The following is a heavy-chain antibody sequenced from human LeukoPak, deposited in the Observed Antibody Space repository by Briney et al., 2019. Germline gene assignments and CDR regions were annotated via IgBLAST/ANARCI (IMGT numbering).Heavy chain of an antibody. D-gene: IGHD1-1*01. Sequence: ASVKVSCKASGYTFTGYYMHWVRQAPGQGLEWMGWINPNSGGTNYAQKFQGRVTMTRDTSISTAYMELSSLSSEDTAVYYCARGRTTRNYYYYMDVWGKGTTVTVSS. J-gene: IGHJ6*03. CDR2: INPNSGGT. V-gene: IGHV1-2*02. CDR3: ARGRTTRNYYYYMDV. CDR1: GYTFTGYY.